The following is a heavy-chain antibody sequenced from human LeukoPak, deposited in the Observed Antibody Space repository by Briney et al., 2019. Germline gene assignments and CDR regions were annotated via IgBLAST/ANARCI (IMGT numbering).Heavy chain of an antibody. V-gene: IGHV1-3*01. Sequence: ASVKVSCKASGYTFTSYAMHWVRQAPGQRLEWMGWINAGNGNTKYSQKFQGRVTITRDTSASTAYMELSSLRSEDTAVYYCARGGIVVVPAAYFDYWGQGTLVTVSS. CDR2: INAGNGNT. D-gene: IGHD2-2*01. CDR1: GYTFTSYA. CDR3: ARGGIVVVPAAYFDY. J-gene: IGHJ4*02.